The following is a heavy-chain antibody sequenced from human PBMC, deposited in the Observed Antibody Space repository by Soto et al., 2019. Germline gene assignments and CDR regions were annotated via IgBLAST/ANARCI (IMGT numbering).Heavy chain of an antibody. D-gene: IGHD1-1*01. CDR1: GFTFRTYW. CDR2: IKQDGNQE. CDR3: VRGGNRGSLDY. V-gene: IGHV3-7*03. Sequence: PGGSLRLSCAVSGFTFRTYWMSWVRQAPGKGLEWVANIKQDGNQESYVDSVKGRFSISRDNAQNSLHLQMNGLGAEDTAVYYCVRGGNRGSLDYWGQGTLVTVSS. J-gene: IGHJ4*02.